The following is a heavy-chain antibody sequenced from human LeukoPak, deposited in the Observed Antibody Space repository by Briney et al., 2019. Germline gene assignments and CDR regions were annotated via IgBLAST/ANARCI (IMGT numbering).Heavy chain of an antibody. J-gene: IGHJ3*02. D-gene: IGHD3-10*01. CDR3: ARERQDTIVHSGAFDI. V-gene: IGHV3-30-3*01. CDR2: IASDGSHT. Sequence: GGSLRLSCAASGFTFNTYFMHWVRPAPGKGLEWVAVIASDGSHTFHVESVKGRFTISRDNSKNTLYLQMNSLRAEDTAVYFCARERQDTIVHSGAFDIGGQGTMVTVSS. CDR1: GFTFNTYF.